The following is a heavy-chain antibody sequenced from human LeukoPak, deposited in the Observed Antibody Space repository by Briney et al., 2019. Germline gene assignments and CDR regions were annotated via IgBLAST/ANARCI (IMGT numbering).Heavy chain of an antibody. J-gene: IGHJ4*02. Sequence: QPGGSLRLSYAASGXTFSSYSMNWVRQAPGKGMEWVSYISSSSSTIYYADSVKGRFTISGDNAKNSLYLQMNSLRGEDTAVYYCARETSTSFDYWGQGTLVTVSS. CDR2: ISSSSSTI. CDR1: GXTFSSYS. D-gene: IGHD5-24*01. V-gene: IGHV3-48*01. CDR3: ARETSTSFDY.